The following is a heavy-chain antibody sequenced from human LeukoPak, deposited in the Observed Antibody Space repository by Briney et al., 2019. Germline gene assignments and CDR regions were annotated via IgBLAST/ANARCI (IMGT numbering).Heavy chain of an antibody. CDR3: ASSVSIAAAGTEDFDY. V-gene: IGHV4-38-2*02. CDR1: GYSISSGYY. Sequence: SETLSLTCTVSGYSISSGYYWGWIRQPPGKGLEWIGSIYHSGSTYYNPSLKSRVTISVDTSKNQFSLKLSSVTAADTAVYYCASSVSIAAAGTEDFDYWGQGTLVTVSS. D-gene: IGHD6-13*01. CDR2: IYHSGST. J-gene: IGHJ4*02.